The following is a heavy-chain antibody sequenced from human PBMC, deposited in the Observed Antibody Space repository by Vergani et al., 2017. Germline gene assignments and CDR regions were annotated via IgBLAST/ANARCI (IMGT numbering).Heavy chain of an antibody. V-gene: IGHV1-18*01. CDR1: GHTFTSYG. J-gene: IGHJ3*02. Sequence: QVQLVQSGAEVKKPGASVKVSCKASGHTFTSYGISWVRQAPGQGLEWMGWISAYNGNTNYAQKLQGRVTMTTDTSTSTAYMELRSLRSDDTAVYYCARDLYDSSGYYYDLGYAFDIWGQGTMVTVSS. CDR2: ISAYNGNT. D-gene: IGHD3-22*01. CDR3: ARDLYDSSGYYYDLGYAFDI.